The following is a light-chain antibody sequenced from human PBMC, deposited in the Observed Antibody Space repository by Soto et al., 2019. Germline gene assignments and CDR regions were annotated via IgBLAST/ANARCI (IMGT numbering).Light chain of an antibody. V-gene: IGKV3-11*01. CDR1: QSVSRY. CDR2: DAS. J-gene: IGKJ4*01. CDR3: QQPSDWGT. Sequence: EIVLTQSPATLSLSPGERATLSCRASQSVSRYLAWYQQKPGQAPRLLIYDASNRATGIPARFNGRGSGTDFTLTISSLEPGDFAVYYCQQPSDWGTFGGGTKVEIK.